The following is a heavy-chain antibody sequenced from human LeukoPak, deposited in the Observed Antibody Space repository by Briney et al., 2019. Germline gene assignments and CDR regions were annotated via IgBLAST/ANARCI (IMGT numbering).Heavy chain of an antibody. CDR3: ARQTLYCSSTSCYVDYFDY. D-gene: IGHD2-2*01. J-gene: IGHJ4*02. Sequence: SETLSLTCAVYGGSFSGYYWSWIRQPPGKGLEWIGEINHSGSTNYNPTLKSRVTISVDTSKDQFSLKLSSVTAADTAVYYCARQTLYCSSTSCYVDYFDYWGQGTLATVSS. V-gene: IGHV4-34*01. CDR2: INHSGST. CDR1: GGSFSGYY.